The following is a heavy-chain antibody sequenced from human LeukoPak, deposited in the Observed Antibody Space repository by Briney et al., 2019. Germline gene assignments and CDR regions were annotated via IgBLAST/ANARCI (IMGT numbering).Heavy chain of an antibody. CDR1: GGSISSYY. J-gene: IGHJ6*03. CDR3: ARTGRGSSSWIYYYYYMDV. V-gene: IGHV4-59*01. CDR2: IYYSGST. D-gene: IGHD6-13*01. Sequence: SETLSLTCTVSGGSISSYYWSWIRQPPGKGLEWLGYIYYSGSTNYNPSLKSRVTISVDTSKNQFSLKLSSVTAADTAVYYCARTGRGSSSWIYYYYYMDVWGKGTTVTVS.